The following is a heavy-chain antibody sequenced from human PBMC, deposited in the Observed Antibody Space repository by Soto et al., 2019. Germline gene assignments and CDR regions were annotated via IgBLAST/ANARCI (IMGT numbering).Heavy chain of an antibody. CDR2: IYYSGST. CDR3: ARGPPSYSSGWYDFDY. J-gene: IGHJ4*02. CDR1: GGSISSYY. D-gene: IGHD6-19*01. V-gene: IGHV4-59*01. Sequence: SETLSLTCTVSGGSISSYYWSWIRQPPGKGLEWIGYIYYSGSTNYNPSLKSRVTISVDTSKNQFSLKLSSVTAADTAVYYCARGPPSYSSGWYDFDYWGQGTLVTV.